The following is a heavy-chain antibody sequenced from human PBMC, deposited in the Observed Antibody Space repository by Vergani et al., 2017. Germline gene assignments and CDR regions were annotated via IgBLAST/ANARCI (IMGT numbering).Heavy chain of an antibody. V-gene: IGHV4-34*01. CDR1: GGSFSGYY. D-gene: IGHD3-10*01. CDR2: INHSGST. Sequence: QVQLQQWGAGLLKPSETLSPTCAVYGGSFSGYYWSWIRQPPGKGLEWIGEINHSGSTNYNPSLKSRVTISVDTSKNQFSLKLSSVTAADTAVYYCARVVGPYYFDYWGQGTLVTVSS. J-gene: IGHJ4*02. CDR3: ARVVGPYYFDY.